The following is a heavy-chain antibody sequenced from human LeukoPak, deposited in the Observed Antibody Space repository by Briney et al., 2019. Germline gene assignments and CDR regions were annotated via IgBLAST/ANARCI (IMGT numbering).Heavy chain of an antibody. Sequence: NPSETLSLTCAVSGGSFSGYYCNWIRQPPGKGLEWIGEINHSGSSKYNPSLKSRVTVSVDTSKNQFSLKLNSVTAADTAVYYCARQGTGILDGFDVWGRGTMVTVSS. J-gene: IGHJ3*01. CDR1: GGSFSGYY. CDR3: ARQGTGILDGFDV. CDR2: INHSGSS. D-gene: IGHD3/OR15-3a*01. V-gene: IGHV4-34*01.